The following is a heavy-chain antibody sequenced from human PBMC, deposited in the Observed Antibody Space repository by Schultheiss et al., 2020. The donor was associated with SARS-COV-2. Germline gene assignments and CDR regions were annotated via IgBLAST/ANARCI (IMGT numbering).Heavy chain of an antibody. CDR3: ARDVGQWLAQDDAFDI. CDR2: ISSSSSYI. Sequence: GESLKISCAASGFTFSSYSMNWVRQAPGKGLEWVSSISSSSSYIYYADSVKGRFTISRDNSKNTLYLQMNSLRAEDTAVYYCARDVGQWLAQDDAFDIWGQGTMVTVSS. J-gene: IGHJ3*02. V-gene: IGHV3-21*01. CDR1: GFTFSSYS. D-gene: IGHD6-19*01.